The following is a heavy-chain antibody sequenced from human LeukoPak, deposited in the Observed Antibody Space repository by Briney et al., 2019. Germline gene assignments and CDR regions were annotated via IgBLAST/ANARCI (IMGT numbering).Heavy chain of an antibody. CDR2: IYTGGST. Sequence: GGSLRLSCAASGFTVSNNYMSWVRQAPGKGLEWVSIIYTGGSTYYADSVKGRFTISRDNSKNTLYLQMNSLRAADTAVYYCARDQGAGVLWIDPWGRGALVTVSS. CDR1: GFTVSNNY. V-gene: IGHV3-66*02. CDR3: ARDQGAGVLWIDP. D-gene: IGHD1-26*01. J-gene: IGHJ5*02.